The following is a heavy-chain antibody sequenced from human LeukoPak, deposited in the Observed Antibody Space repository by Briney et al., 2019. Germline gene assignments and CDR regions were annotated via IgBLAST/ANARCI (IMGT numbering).Heavy chain of an antibody. V-gene: IGHV1-18*01. D-gene: IGHD2-15*01. CDR1: GYTFTSYG. J-gene: IGHJ4*02. CDR3: AREDGVVATGYFDY. Sequence: GASVKVSCKASGYTFTSYGISWVRQAPGQGLEWMGWISAYNGNTNYAQKLQGRVTMTTDTYTRTDYMELRSLRSDDTAVYYCAREDGVVATGYFDYWGQGTLVTVSS. CDR2: ISAYNGNT.